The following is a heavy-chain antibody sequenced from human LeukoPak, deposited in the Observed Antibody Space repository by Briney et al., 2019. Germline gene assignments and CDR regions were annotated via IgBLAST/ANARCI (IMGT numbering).Heavy chain of an antibody. D-gene: IGHD6-19*01. CDR3: ARGAVAGTPPVDY. J-gene: IGHJ4*02. Sequence: GGSLRLSCAASGFTFSSHEMNWVRQAPGKGPEWVSYIGTSGTTMYYADSVKGRFTISRDNAKNSLYLQMNSLRAEDTALYYCARGAVAGTPPVDYWGQGTQVIVSS. CDR2: IGTSGTTM. V-gene: IGHV3-48*03. CDR1: GFTFSSHE.